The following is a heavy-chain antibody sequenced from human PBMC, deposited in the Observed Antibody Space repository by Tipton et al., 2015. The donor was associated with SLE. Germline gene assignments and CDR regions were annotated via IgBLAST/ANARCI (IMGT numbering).Heavy chain of an antibody. D-gene: IGHD7-27*01. CDR2: ISSSGSTI. J-gene: IGHJ4*02. CDR3: AREELGIAFDY. V-gene: IGHV3-48*03. CDR1: GFTFSSYE. Sequence: GSLRLSCAASGFTFSSYEMNWVRQAPRKGLEWVSYISSSGSTIYYADSVKGRFTIPRDNAKNSLYLQMNSLRAEDTAVYYCAREELGIAFDYWGQGTLVTVSS.